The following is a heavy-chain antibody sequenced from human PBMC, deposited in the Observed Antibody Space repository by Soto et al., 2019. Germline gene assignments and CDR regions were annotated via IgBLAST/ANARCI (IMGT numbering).Heavy chain of an antibody. CDR2: ISAYNSNT. D-gene: IGHD4-17*01. Sequence: QVQLVQSGAEVKKPGATVKVSCKASGYTFTSYVISWVRQAPGQGLEWLGWISAYNSNTNYAQKLQGTVSMTTNTSTSTAYMELECLRSDDTAVYYCATANGGYGDYVPRNDYWGQGTLVTVSS. CDR3: ATANGGYGDYVPRNDY. V-gene: IGHV1-18*01. CDR1: GYTFTSYV. J-gene: IGHJ4*02.